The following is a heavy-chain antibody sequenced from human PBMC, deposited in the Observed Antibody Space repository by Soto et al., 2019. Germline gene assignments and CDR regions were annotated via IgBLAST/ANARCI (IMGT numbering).Heavy chain of an antibody. CDR3: ARDAFDILTGYDDY. Sequence: GSLRLSCEASGFTFSSYSMNWVRQTPGKGLEWVSSISGSSMYIYYADSVKGRFTISRDNAKNSLYLQMNSLRVEDTAVYYCARDAFDILTGYDDYWGQGTLVTVSS. D-gene: IGHD3-9*01. V-gene: IGHV3-21*01. CDR2: ISGSSMYI. CDR1: GFTFSSYS. J-gene: IGHJ4*02.